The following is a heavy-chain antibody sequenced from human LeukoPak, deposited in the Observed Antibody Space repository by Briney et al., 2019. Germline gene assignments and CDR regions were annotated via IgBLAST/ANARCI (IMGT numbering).Heavy chain of an antibody. Sequence: PGGSLRLSCAASGFTFSSYEMNWVRQAPGKGLEWVSYISSSGSTIYYADSVKGRFTIFRDNAKNSLYLQMNSLRAEDTAVYYCASPEPTSSSWYGGGFDPWGQGTLVTVSS. J-gene: IGHJ5*02. D-gene: IGHD6-13*01. CDR2: ISSSGSTI. CDR1: GFTFSSYE. V-gene: IGHV3-48*03. CDR3: ASPEPTSSSWYGGGFDP.